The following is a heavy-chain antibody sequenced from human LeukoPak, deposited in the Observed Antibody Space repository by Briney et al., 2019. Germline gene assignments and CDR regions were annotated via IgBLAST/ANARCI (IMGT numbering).Heavy chain of an antibody. CDR1: GYSISSAYY. CDR2: IYHSGST. D-gene: IGHD1-7*01. CDR3: ARLYGNYQNYFDY. J-gene: IGHJ4*02. V-gene: IGHV4-38-2*02. Sequence: SETLSLTCTVSGYSISSAYYWGWIRQPPGKGLEWIGSIYHSGSTYYNPSLKSRVTISVDTSKNQFSLKLSSVTAADTAVYYCARLYGNYQNYFDYWGQGTLVTVSS.